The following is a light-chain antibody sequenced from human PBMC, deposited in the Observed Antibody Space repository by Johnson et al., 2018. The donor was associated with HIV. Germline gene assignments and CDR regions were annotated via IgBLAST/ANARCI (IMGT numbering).Light chain of an antibody. Sequence: QSVLTQPPSVSAAPGQKVTISCSGSSSKIGNKYVSWYQQFPGTAPKVLIYDNSKRPSGIPDRFSGSTSGTAATLVITGLHTGDEADYHCATWDSSLSLYVFGTGTTVTV. CDR2: DNS. CDR3: ATWDSSLSLYV. J-gene: IGLJ1*01. V-gene: IGLV1-51*01. CDR1: SSKIGNKY.